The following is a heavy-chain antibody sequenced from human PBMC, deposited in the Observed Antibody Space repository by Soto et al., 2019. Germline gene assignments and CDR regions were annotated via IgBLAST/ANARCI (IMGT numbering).Heavy chain of an antibody. D-gene: IGHD3-22*01. J-gene: IGHJ4*02. Sequence: ESGPTLVNPTQTLTLTCTFSGFSLSTGGVGVGWIRQPPGKALEWLALIYWDDDKRYNSSLKSRLTITKDTSKNQVVFIMTNMDPVDTATYYCVKSYYYDSNGGFDYWGQGTQVTVSS. CDR2: IYWDDDK. CDR3: VKSYYYDSNGGFDY. CDR1: GFSLSTGGVG. V-gene: IGHV2-5*02.